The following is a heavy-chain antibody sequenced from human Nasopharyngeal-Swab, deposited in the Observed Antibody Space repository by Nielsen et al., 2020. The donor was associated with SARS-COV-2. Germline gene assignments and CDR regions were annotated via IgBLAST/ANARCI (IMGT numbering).Heavy chain of an antibody. CDR3: AKEMPLGIAVDYYYYYYMDV. V-gene: IGHV3-48*01. Sequence: GESLKISFAASGFTFSSYSMNWVRQAPGKGLEWVSYISSSSSTIYYADSVKGRFTISRDNAKNSLYLQMNSLRAEDTAVYYCAKEMPLGIAVDYYYYYYMDVWGKGTTVTVSS. CDR1: GFTFSSYS. D-gene: IGHD6-19*01. CDR2: ISSSSSTI. J-gene: IGHJ6*03.